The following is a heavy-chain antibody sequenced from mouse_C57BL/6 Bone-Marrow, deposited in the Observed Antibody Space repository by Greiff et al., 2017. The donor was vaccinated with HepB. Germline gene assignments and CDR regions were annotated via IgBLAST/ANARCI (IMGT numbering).Heavy chain of an antibody. Sequence: EVQLQQSGPELVKPGASVKMSCKASGYTFTDYNMHWVKQSHGKSLEWIGYINPNNGGTSYNQKFKGKATLTVNKSSSTAYMELRSLTSEDSAVYYCARSYYGSSYVNFDYWGQGTTLTVSS. V-gene: IGHV1-22*01. D-gene: IGHD1-1*01. J-gene: IGHJ2*01. CDR3: ARSYYGSSYVNFDY. CDR1: GYTFTDYN. CDR2: INPNNGGT.